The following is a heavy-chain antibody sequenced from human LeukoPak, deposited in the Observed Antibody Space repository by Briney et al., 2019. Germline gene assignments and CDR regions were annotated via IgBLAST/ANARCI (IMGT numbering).Heavy chain of an antibody. D-gene: IGHD3-22*01. Sequence: PGGSLRLSCAASGFTLSSNYMSWVRQAPGKGLEWVSVIYSGGSTYYADSLKGRFTISRDNSKNTLYLQMNSLRAEDTAVYYCARDLCSYDSSGYYFYWGQGTLVTVSS. CDR3: ARDLCSYDSSGYYFY. V-gene: IGHV3-66*02. CDR2: IYSGGST. J-gene: IGHJ4*02. CDR1: GFTLSSNY.